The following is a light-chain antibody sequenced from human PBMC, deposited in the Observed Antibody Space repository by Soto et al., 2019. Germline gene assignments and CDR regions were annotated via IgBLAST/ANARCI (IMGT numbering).Light chain of an antibody. CDR1: QSVLYSSNNKNY. V-gene: IGKV4-1*01. CDR2: WAS. J-gene: IGKJ1*01. CDR3: QQYYSTPLT. Sequence: DIVLTQSPGSLAVSLGERATINCKSSQSVLYSSNNKNYLVWYQQRPGQPPKMLIYWASTRESGVPDRFSGSGSGTDFTPTISRLQAEDVAVYYCQQYYSTPLTFGQGTKVEIK.